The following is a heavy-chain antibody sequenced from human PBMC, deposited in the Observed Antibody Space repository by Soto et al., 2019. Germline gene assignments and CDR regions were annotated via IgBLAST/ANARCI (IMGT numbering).Heavy chain of an antibody. V-gene: IGHV6-1*01. J-gene: IGHJ4*02. CDR2: TYYRSRWYN. D-gene: IGHD3-16*02. Sequence: SQTLSLTCAISGDSVSSNSAAWNWIRQSPSRGLEWLGRTYYRSRWYNDYAVSMRSRITVNPDTSKNQFSLHLNSVTPADTPVYYCAREPSQYRAFDYWGQGILVTVSS. CDR1: GDSVSSNSAA. CDR3: AREPSQYRAFDY.